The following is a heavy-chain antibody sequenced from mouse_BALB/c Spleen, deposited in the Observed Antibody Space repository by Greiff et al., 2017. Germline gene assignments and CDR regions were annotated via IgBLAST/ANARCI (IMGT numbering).Heavy chain of an antibody. Sequence: VQLVESGPGLVAPSQSLSITCTVSGFSLTGYGVNWVRQPPGKGLEWLGMIWGDGSTDYNSALKSRLSISKDNSKSQVFLKMNSLQTDDTARYYCAREVTTSYYAMDYWGQGTSVTVSS. CDR1: GFSLTGYG. J-gene: IGHJ4*01. CDR3: AREVTTSYYAMDY. CDR2: IWGDGST. D-gene: IGHD2-1*01. V-gene: IGHV2-6-7*01.